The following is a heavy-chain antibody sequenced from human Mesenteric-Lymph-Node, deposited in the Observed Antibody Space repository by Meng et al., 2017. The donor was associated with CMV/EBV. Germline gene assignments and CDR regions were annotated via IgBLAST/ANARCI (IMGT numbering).Heavy chain of an antibody. CDR2: INWNGGST. CDR3: ARDLERRTVAGYYYYGMDV. D-gene: IGHD6-19*01. J-gene: IGHJ6*02. CDR1: GFTFDDYG. V-gene: IGHV3-20*04. Sequence: LSLTCAASGFTFDDYGMSWVRQAPGKGLEWVSGINWNGGSTGYADSVKGRFTISRDNAKNSLYLQMNSLRAEDTALYYCARDLERRTVAGYYYYGMDVWGQGTTVTVSS.